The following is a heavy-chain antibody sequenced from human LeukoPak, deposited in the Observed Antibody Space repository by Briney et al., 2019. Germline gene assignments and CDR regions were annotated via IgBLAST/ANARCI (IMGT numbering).Heavy chain of an antibody. CDR3: AKDMQLLWFGESPLGYYGMDV. CDR1: GFTFDDYA. D-gene: IGHD3-10*01. V-gene: IGHV3-9*01. Sequence: GRSLRLSCAASGFTFDDYAMHWVRQAPGKGLEWVSGISWNSGSIGYADSVKGRFTISRDNAKNSLYLQMNSLRAEDTALYYCAKDMQLLWFGESPLGYYGMDVWGQGTTVTVSS. J-gene: IGHJ6*02. CDR2: ISWNSGSI.